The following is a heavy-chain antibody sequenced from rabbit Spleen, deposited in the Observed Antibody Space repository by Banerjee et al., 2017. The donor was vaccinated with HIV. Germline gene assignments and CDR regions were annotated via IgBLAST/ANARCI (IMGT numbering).Heavy chain of an antibody. V-gene: IGHV1S45*01. CDR2: IRHGGNI. D-gene: IGHD1-1*01. CDR3: ARDGGVGNGWALEL. Sequence: QEQLVESGGGLVQPEGSLTLTCRASGFTISGSYYMCWVRQAPGKGLEWIGCIRHGGNIYYASWAKGRFTISVTSNTVDLKMTSLTAADTATYFCARDGGVGNGWALELWGPGTLVTVS. CDR1: GFTISGSYY. J-gene: IGHJ4*01.